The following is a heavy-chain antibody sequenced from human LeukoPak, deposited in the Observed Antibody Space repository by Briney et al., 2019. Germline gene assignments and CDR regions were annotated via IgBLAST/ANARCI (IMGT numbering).Heavy chain of an antibody. V-gene: IGHV4-31*03. J-gene: IGHJ3*02. Sequence: SQTLSLTCTVSGGSISSGGYYWSWIRQHPGKGLEWIGNIYYSGSTYYNPSLKSRVTISVDTSKNQFSLKLRSVTAADTAVYYCAREPRDGYRTKAAFDIWGQGTMVTVSS. CDR1: GGSISSGGYY. D-gene: IGHD5-24*01. CDR3: AREPRDGYRTKAAFDI. CDR2: IYYSGST.